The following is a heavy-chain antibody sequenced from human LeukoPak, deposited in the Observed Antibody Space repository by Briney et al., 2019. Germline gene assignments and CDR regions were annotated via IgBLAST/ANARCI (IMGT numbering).Heavy chain of an antibody. Sequence: ASVKVSCKASGYTFTSYDINWVRQAPGQGLEWMGWINPNSGGTNYAQKFQGRVTMTRDTSISTAYMELSRLRSDDTAVYYCARWRDIVSSTTDYYFDYWGQGTLVTVSS. D-gene: IGHD2-2*01. CDR1: GYTFTSYD. CDR3: ARWRDIVSSTTDYYFDY. V-gene: IGHV1-2*02. J-gene: IGHJ4*02. CDR2: INPNSGGT.